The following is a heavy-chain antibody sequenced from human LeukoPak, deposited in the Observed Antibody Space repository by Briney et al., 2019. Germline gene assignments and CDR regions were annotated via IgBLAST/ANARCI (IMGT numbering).Heavy chain of an antibody. CDR2: MHHSGRT. J-gene: IGHJ5*02. CDR1: GASISSTNW. D-gene: IGHD2-2*01. CDR3: ARAQEGCSRASCYLEP. Sequence: SSGTLSLTCAISGASISSTNWWIWVRQPPGKGLEWIGEMHHSGRTNYNPSLQSRITISVDKSKNQVFLRLNSVAAADTALYSCARAQEGCSRASCYLEPWGQGTLVTVSS. V-gene: IGHV4-4*02.